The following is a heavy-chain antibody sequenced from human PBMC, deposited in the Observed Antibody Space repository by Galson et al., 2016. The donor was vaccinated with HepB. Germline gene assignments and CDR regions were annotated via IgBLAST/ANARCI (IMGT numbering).Heavy chain of an antibody. CDR1: GGTFSNHA. CDR2: IVPIFGKP. D-gene: IGHD3-22*01. V-gene: IGHV1-69*13. Sequence: SVKVSCKASGGTFSNHAIVWVRQAPGQGLEWMGGIVPIFGKPHYSQKFQGRVTISADDSTTTAYMELSSLRSEDTAIYYCAKANAHQYYLDESGYYISVGFDTWGQGTLVTVSS. CDR3: AKANAHQYYLDESGYYISVGFDT. J-gene: IGHJ4*02.